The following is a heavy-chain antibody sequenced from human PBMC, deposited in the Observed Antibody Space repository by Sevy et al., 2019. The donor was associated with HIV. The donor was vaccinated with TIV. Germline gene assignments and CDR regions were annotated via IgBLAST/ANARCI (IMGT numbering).Heavy chain of an antibody. CDR3: ARVPAHFIAVADTSGYYGMDV. D-gene: IGHD6-19*01. CDR2: ISAYNGNT. Sequence: ASVKVSCKASGYTFTSYGISWVRQAPGQGLEWMGWISAYNGNTNYAQKLQGRVTMTKEKSTGTAYMELRSLRSDDTAVYYCARVPAHFIAVADTSGYYGMDVWGQGTTVTVSS. J-gene: IGHJ6*02. V-gene: IGHV1-18*01. CDR1: GYTFTSYG.